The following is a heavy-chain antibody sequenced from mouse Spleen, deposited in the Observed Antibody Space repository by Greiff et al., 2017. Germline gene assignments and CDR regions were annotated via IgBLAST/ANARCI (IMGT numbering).Heavy chain of an antibody. V-gene: IGHV5-6-4*01. D-gene: IGHD1-1*01. CDR3: ARDGGYGSSP. CDR2: ISSGGGST. J-gene: IGHJ3*01. CDR1: GFTFSSYY. Sequence: DVMLVESGGGLVKLGGSLKLSCAASGFTFSSYYMSWVRQTPEKRLEWVATISSGGGSTYYPDSVKGRFTISRDNAKNTLYLQMSSLNSEDTAVYYCARDGGYGSSPWGQGTLVTVSA.